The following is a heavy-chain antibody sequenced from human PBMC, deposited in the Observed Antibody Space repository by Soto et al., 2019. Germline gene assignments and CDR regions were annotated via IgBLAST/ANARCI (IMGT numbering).Heavy chain of an antibody. D-gene: IGHD1-26*01. CDR2: INPKSGGT. CDR1: GYTFTVYY. V-gene: IGHV1-2*02. CDR3: ARDLAKGGGSAGFDY. Sequence: ASGKVSCKASGYTFTVYYMHCVRQAPGQGLEWMGWINPKSGGTMYPQKFQGRVTMTWDTSISTAYMALTRLRSDDTAVYYCARDLAKGGGSAGFDYWGQGTLVTVSS. J-gene: IGHJ4*02.